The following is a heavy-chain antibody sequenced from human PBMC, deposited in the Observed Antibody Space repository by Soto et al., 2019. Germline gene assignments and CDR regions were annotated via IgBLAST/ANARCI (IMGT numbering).Heavy chain of an antibody. V-gene: IGHV4-4*07. CDR3: ASTPLNPYGDYTGMDV. Sequence: PSETLSLTCTVSGGSISSYYWSWIRQPAGKGLEWSGRIYTSGSTNYNPSLKNRVTMSVDTTKIQFSLKLSSVTAADTAVYYCASTPLNPYGDYTGMDVWGQGTTVTVSS. CDR2: IYTSGST. J-gene: IGHJ6*02. CDR1: GGSISSYY. D-gene: IGHD4-17*01.